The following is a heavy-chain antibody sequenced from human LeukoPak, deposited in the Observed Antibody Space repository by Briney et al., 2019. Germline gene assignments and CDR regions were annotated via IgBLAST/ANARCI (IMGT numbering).Heavy chain of an antibody. Sequence: ASVKVSCKASGYTFTGYYMHWVRQAPGQGLEWMGWINPNSGGTNYAQKFQGRVTMTRDTSISTAYMELSRLRSDDTAVYYCAREDIVVVAGALNSWFDPWGQGTLVTVSS. D-gene: IGHD2-2*01. J-gene: IGHJ5*02. CDR1: GYTFTGYY. V-gene: IGHV1-2*02. CDR3: AREDIVVVAGALNSWFDP. CDR2: INPNSGGT.